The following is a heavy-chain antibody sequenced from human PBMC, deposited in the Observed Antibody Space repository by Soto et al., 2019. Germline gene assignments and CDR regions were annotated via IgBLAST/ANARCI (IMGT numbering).Heavy chain of an antibody. Sequence: SETLSLTCTVSGGSISSYYWSWIRQPAGKGLEWIGRTYTSGSTNYNPSLKSRVTMSVDTSKNQFSLKLSSVTAADTAVYYCARDLRYSGYEAFDYWGQGTLVTVSS. V-gene: IGHV4-4*07. CDR2: TYTSGST. D-gene: IGHD5-12*01. J-gene: IGHJ4*02. CDR1: GGSISSYY. CDR3: ARDLRYSGYEAFDY.